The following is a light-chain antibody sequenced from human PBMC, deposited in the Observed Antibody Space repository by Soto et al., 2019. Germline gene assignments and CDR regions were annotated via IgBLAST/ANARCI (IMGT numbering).Light chain of an antibody. CDR2: GAS. Sequence: EIVMTQSPATLSMSPGERATLSCRASQSVSIDLALYQQTPGQAPRLLIYGASNRATGIPDRFSGSGSGTDFTLTISRLEPEDFAVYYCQQYGSSGTFGQGTKVDI. CDR1: QSVSID. V-gene: IGKV3-20*01. J-gene: IGKJ1*01. CDR3: QQYGSSGT.